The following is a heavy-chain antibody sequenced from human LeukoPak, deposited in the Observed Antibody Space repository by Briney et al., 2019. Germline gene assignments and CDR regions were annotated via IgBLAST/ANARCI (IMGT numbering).Heavy chain of an antibody. D-gene: IGHD1-26*01. Sequence: GGSLRLSCAASGFTFSDYYMSWIRQAPGKGLEWVSYISSSSSYTNYADSGKGRITISRDNAKNSLYLQMNSLRAEDTAVYYCARDGVAGTTRDYFDYWGQGTLVTVSS. J-gene: IGHJ4*02. V-gene: IGHV3-11*06. CDR1: GFTFSDYY. CDR2: ISSSSSYT. CDR3: ARDGVAGTTRDYFDY.